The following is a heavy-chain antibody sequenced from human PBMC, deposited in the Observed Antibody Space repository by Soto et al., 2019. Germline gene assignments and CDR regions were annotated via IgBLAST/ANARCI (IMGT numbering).Heavy chain of an antibody. CDR1: GGSISSYY. D-gene: IGHD6-13*01. CDR2: IYYSGST. CDR3: ARDMGYSSSPGWFDP. Sequence: SETLSLTCTVSGGSISSYYWSWIRQPPGKGLEWIGYIYYSGSTNYNPSLKSRVTISVDTSKNQFSLKLSSVTAADTAVYYCARDMGYSSSPGWFDPWGQGTLVTVS. V-gene: IGHV4-59*01. J-gene: IGHJ5*02.